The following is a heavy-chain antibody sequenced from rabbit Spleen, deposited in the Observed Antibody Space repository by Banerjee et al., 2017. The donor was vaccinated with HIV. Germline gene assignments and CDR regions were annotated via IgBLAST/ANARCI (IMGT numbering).Heavy chain of an antibody. CDR3: ARGDSGGVYYDL. V-gene: IGHV1S40*01. Sequence: QSLEESGGDLVKPGASLTLTCIASGFSFSNNYYMKWVRQAPGKGLEWIGCIDTGDGDTWYASWAKGRFTISKTSSTTVTLQMTSLTAADTATYFCARGDSGGVYYDLWGPGTLVTVS. CDR2: IDTGDGDT. CDR1: GFSFSNNYY. D-gene: IGHD8-1*01. J-gene: IGHJ6*01.